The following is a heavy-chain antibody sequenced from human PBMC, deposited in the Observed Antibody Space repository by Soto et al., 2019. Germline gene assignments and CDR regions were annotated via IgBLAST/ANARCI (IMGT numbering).Heavy chain of an antibody. CDR3: VSFDWSHHI. CDR2: INSDGSST. V-gene: IGHV3-74*01. Sequence: VRQAPGKGLVWVSRINSDGSSTYYADSVKGRFTISRDNAKNTLYLQMNSLRAEDTAVYYCVSFDWSHHIWGQGTMVTVSS. J-gene: IGHJ3*02. D-gene: IGHD3-9*01.